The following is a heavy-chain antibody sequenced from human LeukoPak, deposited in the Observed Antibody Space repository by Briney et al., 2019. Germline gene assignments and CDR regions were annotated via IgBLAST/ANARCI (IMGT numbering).Heavy chain of an antibody. CDR3: ARDHRYYYDSSGYQNWFDP. V-gene: IGHV1-2*02. Sequence: GASVKVSCKASGYTFTGYYMHWVRQAPGQGLEWMGWINPNSGGTNYAQKFQGRVTMTRDTSISTAYMELSRLRSDDTAVYYCARDHRYYYDSSGYQNWFDPWGQGTLVTVSS. CDR1: GYTFTGYY. D-gene: IGHD3-22*01. J-gene: IGHJ5*02. CDR2: INPNSGGT.